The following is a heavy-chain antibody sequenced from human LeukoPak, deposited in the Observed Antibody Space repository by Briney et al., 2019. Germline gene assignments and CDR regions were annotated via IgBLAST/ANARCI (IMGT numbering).Heavy chain of an antibody. Sequence: TGGSLRLSCAASGFRFGSYAMTWVRQAPGKGLEWVSVIGGAGGDTYYADSVKGRFTISRGTSKNTLYLQMNSVRAEDTAAYYCAKGFGDSCYSGVEYWGQGTLVTVSP. CDR3: AKGFGDSCYSGVEY. J-gene: IGHJ4*02. D-gene: IGHD2-15*01. CDR1: GFRFGSYA. V-gene: IGHV3-23*01. CDR2: IGGAGGDT.